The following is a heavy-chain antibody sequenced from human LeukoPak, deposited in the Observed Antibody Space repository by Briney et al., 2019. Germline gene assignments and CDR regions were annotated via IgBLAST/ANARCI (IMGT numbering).Heavy chain of an antibody. CDR1: GGSISSGGYY. CDR2: ISNSGST. V-gene: IGHV4-30-2*01. D-gene: IGHD5-12*01. CDR3: ARQGMVYSGYHPAGYFDY. J-gene: IGHJ4*02. Sequence: SETLSLTCTVSGGSISSGGYYWSWIRQPPGKGLEWIGFISNSGSTYYNPSLKSRVTISVDRSKSQFSLKLSSVAAADTAVYYCARQGMVYSGYHPAGYFDYWGQGTLVTVSS.